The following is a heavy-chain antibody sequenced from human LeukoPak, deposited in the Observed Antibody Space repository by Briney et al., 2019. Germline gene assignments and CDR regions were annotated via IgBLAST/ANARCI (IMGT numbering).Heavy chain of an antibody. J-gene: IGHJ4*02. CDR3: AKLVDFGFDY. V-gene: IGHV3-21*04. CDR2: FGTRSTSI. CDR1: GFTFSGYS. Sequence: GGSLRLSCTASGFTFSGYSMNWIRQAPGKGLEWVSSFGTRSTSIYHAGSVKGRFAISRDNAKNSLYLQMNSLRAEDTAVYYCAKLVDFGFDYWGQGTLVTVSS. D-gene: IGHD3-9*01.